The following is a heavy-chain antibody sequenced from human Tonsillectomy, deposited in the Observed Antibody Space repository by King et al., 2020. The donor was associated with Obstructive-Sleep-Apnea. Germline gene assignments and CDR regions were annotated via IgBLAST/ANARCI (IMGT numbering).Heavy chain of an antibody. CDR3: ARDFELTVYYYYYGMDV. J-gene: IGHJ6*02. V-gene: IGHV3-48*01. D-gene: IGHD4/OR15-4a*01. CDR2: ISSSSSTI. CDR1: GFTFSSYC. Sequence: VQLVESGGGLVQPGGSLRLSCAASGFTFSSYCMNWVRQAPGKGLEWVSYISSSSSTIYYADSVKGRFTISRDNAKNSLYLQMNSLRAEDTAVYYCARDFELTVYYYYYGMDVWGQGTTVTVSS.